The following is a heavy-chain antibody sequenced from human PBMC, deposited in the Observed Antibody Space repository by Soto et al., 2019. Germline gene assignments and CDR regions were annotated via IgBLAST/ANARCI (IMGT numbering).Heavy chain of an antibody. J-gene: IGHJ4*01. V-gene: IGHV3-33*01. D-gene: IGHD5-12*01. CDR2: IWYDGSNK. Sequence: GGSLRLSCAASGFTFSSYGMHWVRQAPGKGLEWVAVIWYDGSNKYYADSVKGRFTISRDNSKNTLYLQMNSLRAEDTAVYYCARDDSGYADGPEDFDAWGHGTLVTFS. CDR3: ARDDSGYADGPEDFDA. CDR1: GFTFSSYG.